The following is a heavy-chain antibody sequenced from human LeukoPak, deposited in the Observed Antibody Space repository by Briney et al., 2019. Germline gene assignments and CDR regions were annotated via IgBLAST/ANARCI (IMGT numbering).Heavy chain of an antibody. J-gene: IGHJ4*02. V-gene: IGHV1-18*01. D-gene: IGHD4-11*01. CDR1: GYTFSNYD. CDR2: IGVHNGIT. CDR3: ARVPHSHFDH. Sequence: GASVKVSCQASGYTFSNYDIAWVRQAPGQGLEWVGWIGVHNGITNYGQQFHDRVTLTTDISTNTAFMDLRSLTSDDTAVYFCARVPHSHFDHWGQGTLLTVSS.